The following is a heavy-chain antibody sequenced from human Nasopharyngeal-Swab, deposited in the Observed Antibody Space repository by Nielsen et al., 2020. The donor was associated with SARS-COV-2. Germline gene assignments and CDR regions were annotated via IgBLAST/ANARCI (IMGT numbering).Heavy chain of an antibody. J-gene: IGHJ6*03. D-gene: IGHD3-10*01. CDR2: IYSFSST. Sequence: GGSLRLSCAASGITVSNNYMSWVRKAPGKGLEWVSVIYSFSSTYDADSVRGRFTISRDSSKNTLYLQMNSLRVEDTAVYYCARGIYDSEVPYMDLWGKGTTVTASS. CDR3: ARGIYDSEVPYMDL. V-gene: IGHV3-53*01. CDR1: GITVSNNY.